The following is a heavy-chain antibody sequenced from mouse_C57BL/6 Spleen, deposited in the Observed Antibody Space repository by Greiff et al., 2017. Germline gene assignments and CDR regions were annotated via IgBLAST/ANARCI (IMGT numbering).Heavy chain of an antibody. Sequence: DVKLVESGGGLVKPGGSLKLSCAASGFTFSDYGMHWVRQAPEKGLEWVAYISSGSSTIYYADTVKGRFTISRDNAKNTLFLQMTSLRSEDTAMYYCASGSWAWFAYWGQGTLVTVSA. CDR3: ASGSWAWFAY. V-gene: IGHV5-17*01. CDR2: ISSGSSTI. D-gene: IGHD1-1*02. J-gene: IGHJ3*01. CDR1: GFTFSDYG.